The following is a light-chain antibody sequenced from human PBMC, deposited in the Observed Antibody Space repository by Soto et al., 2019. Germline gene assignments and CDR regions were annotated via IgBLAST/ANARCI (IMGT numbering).Light chain of an antibody. CDR1: QSISSW. V-gene: IGKV1-27*01. CDR3: QKYDSVPLT. CDR2: AAS. Sequence: DIQMTQSPSTLSASVGDRVTITCRASQSISSWLAWYQQKPGKAPKLLIYAASTLQSGVPSRFSGSGSGTDFTLTISSLRPEDVATYYCQKYDSVPLTFGGGTKVDIK. J-gene: IGKJ4*01.